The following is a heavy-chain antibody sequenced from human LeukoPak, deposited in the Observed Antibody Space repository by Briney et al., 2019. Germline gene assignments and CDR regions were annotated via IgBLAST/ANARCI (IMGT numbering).Heavy chain of an antibody. J-gene: IGHJ4*02. CDR3: AYCTTVMWGYFDY. D-gene: IGHD2-8*01. CDR1: GGSISSGDYY. CDR2: IYYSGST. Sequence: SQTLSLTCTVSGGSISSGDYYWSWIRQPPGKGLERIGYIYYSGSTYYNPSLKSRVTISVDTSKNQFSLKLSSVTAADTAVYYCAYCTTVMWGYFDYWGQGTLVTVSS. V-gene: IGHV4-30-4*01.